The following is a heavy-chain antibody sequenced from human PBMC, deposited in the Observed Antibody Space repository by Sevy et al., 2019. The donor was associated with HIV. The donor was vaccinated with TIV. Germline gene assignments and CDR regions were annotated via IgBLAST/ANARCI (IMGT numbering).Heavy chain of an antibody. V-gene: IGHV3-21*01. J-gene: IGHJ3*02. CDR3: AGDRREMVKGADDSFHI. Sequence: GGSLRLSCIASVFTFSRSSMNWVRQAPGKGLEWVSSISSSSNYIYYADSMKGRFTISRDNAKNSLYLQMNSLRAEDTAVYYCAGDRREMVKGADDSFHIWGQGTMVTVSS. CDR1: VFTFSRSS. D-gene: IGHD3-10*01. CDR2: ISSSSNYI.